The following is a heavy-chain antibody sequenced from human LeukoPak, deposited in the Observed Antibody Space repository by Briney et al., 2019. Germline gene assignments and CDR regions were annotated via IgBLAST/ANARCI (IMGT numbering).Heavy chain of an antibody. CDR3: ATLARYAFDI. Sequence: GGSLRLSCAASGLTVSSKDMSWVRQAPGKGLEWVSVIYSGGSTYYADSVKGRFTISRDNSKNTLYLQMNGLRAEDTAVYYCATLARYAFDIWGQGTMVTVSS. CDR2: IYSGGST. V-gene: IGHV3-53*01. D-gene: IGHD5-12*01. CDR1: GLTVSSKD. J-gene: IGHJ3*02.